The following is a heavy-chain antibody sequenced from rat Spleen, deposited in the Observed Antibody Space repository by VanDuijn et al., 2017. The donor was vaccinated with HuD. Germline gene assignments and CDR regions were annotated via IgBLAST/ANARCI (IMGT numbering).Heavy chain of an antibody. Sequence: EVQLVESGGGLVQPGRSLKLSCAASGFTFSSFAMAWVRQAPKKGLEWIATITSGGSYTYYPDSVKGRFTISRDNAKTTLYLQMDSLGSDDTATYYCARLYYGYVDYWGQGVMVTVSS. J-gene: IGHJ2*01. CDR3: ARLYYGYVDY. CDR2: ITSGGSYT. CDR1: GFTFSSFA. D-gene: IGHD1-7*01. V-gene: IGHV5S13*01.